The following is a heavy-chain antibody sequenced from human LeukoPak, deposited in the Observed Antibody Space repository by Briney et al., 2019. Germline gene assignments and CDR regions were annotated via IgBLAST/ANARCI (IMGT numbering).Heavy chain of an antibody. D-gene: IGHD4/OR15-4a*01. CDR2: IYSGGTT. CDR1: GFTFSSYS. V-gene: IGHV3-53*01. CDR3: ARRAGAYSHPYDY. J-gene: IGHJ4*02. Sequence: SGGSLRLSCAASGFTFSSYSMNWVRQAPGKGLEWVSLIYSGGTTYYADSVKGRFTISRDNSKNTLYLQMNSLRAEDTAVYYCARRAGAYSHPYDYWGQGTLVTVSS.